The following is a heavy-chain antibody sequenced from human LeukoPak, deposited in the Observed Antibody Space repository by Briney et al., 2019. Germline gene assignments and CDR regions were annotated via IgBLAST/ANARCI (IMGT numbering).Heavy chain of an antibody. V-gene: IGHV3-33*01. D-gene: IGHD3-10*01. CDR2: IWYDGSNK. J-gene: IGHJ4*02. CDR3: ARRYYGSGSPDY. CDR1: GFTFSSYG. Sequence: GRSLRLSCAASGFTFSSYGMHWVRQAPGKGLEWVAVIWYDGSNKYYADSVKGRFTISRDNSKNTLYLRMNSLRAEDTAVYYCARRYYGSGSPDYWGQGTLVTVSS.